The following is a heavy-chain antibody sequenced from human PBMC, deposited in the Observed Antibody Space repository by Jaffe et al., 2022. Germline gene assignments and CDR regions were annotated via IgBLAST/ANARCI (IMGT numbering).Heavy chain of an antibody. CDR2: IYTSGST. CDR1: GGSISSGSYY. Sequence: QVQLQESGPGLVKPSQTLSLTCTVSGGSISSGSYYWSWIRQPAGKGLEWIGRIYTSGSTNYNPSLKSRVTISVDTSKNQFSLKLSSVTAADTAVYYCAREPLDIVVVVAAKNHDAFDIWGQGTMVTVSS. D-gene: IGHD2-15*01. V-gene: IGHV4-61*02. CDR3: AREPLDIVVVVAAKNHDAFDI. J-gene: IGHJ3*02.